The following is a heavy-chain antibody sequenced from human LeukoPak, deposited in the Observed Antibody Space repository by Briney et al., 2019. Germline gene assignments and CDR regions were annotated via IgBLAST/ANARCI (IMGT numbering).Heavy chain of an antibody. J-gene: IGHJ3*02. CDR3: TRPSYYDSRGYSTNGFDI. V-gene: IGHV3-72*01. CDR1: GFTVSDHY. Sequence: PGGSLRLSCVASGFTVSDHYIDWVRQAPGKGLEWVGRNRDKSKSCTTDYAASVRGRFTISGDDSKNSLYLQMYSLKTEDTAVYFCTRPSYYDSRGYSTNGFDIWGQGTMVTVSS. CDR2: NRDKSKSCTT. D-gene: IGHD3-22*01.